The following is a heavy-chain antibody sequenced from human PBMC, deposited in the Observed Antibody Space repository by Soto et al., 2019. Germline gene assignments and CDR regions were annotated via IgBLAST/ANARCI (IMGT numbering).Heavy chain of an antibody. CDR2: INPSGGSK. D-gene: IGHD2-2*01. Sequence: GVSEKVSCKASGYTFTGYYLLWVRPAPGQGLEWVGIINPSGGSKSYVEKFQGRVSMTRDTSTNTEYMELSSLRSEDAALYYWARGGVPVPIRFRPGRMDIWGKGTTVT. V-gene: IGHV1-46*01. J-gene: IGHJ6*03. CDR3: ARGGVPVPIRFRPGRMDI. CDR1: GYTFTGYY.